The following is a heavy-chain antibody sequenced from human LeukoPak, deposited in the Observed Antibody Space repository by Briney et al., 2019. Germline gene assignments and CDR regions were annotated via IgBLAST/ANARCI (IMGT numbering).Heavy chain of an antibody. J-gene: IGHJ6*02. CDR2: IVVGRGNT. CDR1: GFTFTSSA. D-gene: IGHD2-2*01. CDR3: AAGYCSSTSCQDSYYYYYCGMDV. V-gene: IGHV1-58*01. Sequence: SVKVSCKASGFTFTSSAVQWVRQARGQRLEWIGWIVVGRGNTNYAQKFQERVTITRDMSTSTAYMELSSLRSEDTAVYYCAAGYCSSTSCQDSYYYYYCGMDVWGQGTTVTVSS.